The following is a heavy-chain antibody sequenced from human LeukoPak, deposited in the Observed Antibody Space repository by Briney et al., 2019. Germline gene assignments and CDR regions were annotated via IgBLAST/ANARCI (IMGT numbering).Heavy chain of an antibody. D-gene: IGHD1-1*01. CDR3: AKGIGDWNDDGGFFDY. J-gene: IGHJ4*02. CDR2: ISWNSGSI. V-gene: IGHV3-9*01. Sequence: GRSLRLSCAASGFTFDDYAMHWVRQAPGKGLEWVSGISWNSGSIGYADSVKGRFTISRDNAKNSPYLQMNSLRAEDTALYYCAKGIGDWNDDGGFFDYWGQGTLVTVSS. CDR1: GFTFDDYA.